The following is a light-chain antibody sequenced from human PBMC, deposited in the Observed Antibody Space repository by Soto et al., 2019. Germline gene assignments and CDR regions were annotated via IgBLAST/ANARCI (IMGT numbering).Light chain of an antibody. Sequence: ETVLTQSPATLSLSPGERATLSCRASRSISTYLAWYQQKPGQAPRLLIYEALNRATGIPARFSGSGSGTDFTLTISSLEPEDFAVYYCQQYGSLITFGQGTRLEI. CDR1: RSISTY. V-gene: IGKV3-11*01. CDR3: QQYGSLIT. J-gene: IGKJ5*01. CDR2: EAL.